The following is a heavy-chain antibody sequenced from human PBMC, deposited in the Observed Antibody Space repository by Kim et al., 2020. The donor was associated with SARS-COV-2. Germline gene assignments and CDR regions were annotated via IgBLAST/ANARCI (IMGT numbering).Heavy chain of an antibody. CDR3: ARGLYDDFWDGSQTRYNW. V-gene: IGHV3-53*01. J-gene: IGHJ2*01. CDR1: GFTVSNTF. CDR2: IYSGGST. Sequence: GGSLRLSCAASGFTVSNTFMSWVRQPPGKGLEWVSVIYSGGSTYYLDSVKGRFTISRDISNNTVYLQMNSLRAEDTAVYYCARGLYDDFWDGSQTRYNW. D-gene: IGHD3-3*01.